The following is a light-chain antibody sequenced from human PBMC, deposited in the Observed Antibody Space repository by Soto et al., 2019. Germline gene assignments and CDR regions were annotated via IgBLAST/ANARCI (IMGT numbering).Light chain of an antibody. CDR3: QQSYITPPT. CDR2: AAS. Sequence: DIQMTQSPSSLSASVGARVTIACRASQSISTYLNWYQQKPGKAPKLLIYAASSLQSGVPSRFRGSGSGTDFTLTISSLQPEDCATYYCQQSYITPPTFGQRTKGEI. CDR1: QSISTY. V-gene: IGKV1-39*01. J-gene: IGKJ1*01.